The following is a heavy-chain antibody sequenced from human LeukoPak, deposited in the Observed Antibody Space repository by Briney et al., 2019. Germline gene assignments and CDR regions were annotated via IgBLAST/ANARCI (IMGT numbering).Heavy chain of an antibody. CDR3: ARDRVNWNDGVDY. CDR1: GFTFNSYA. D-gene: IGHD1-20*01. CDR2: ISSGSVTI. V-gene: IGHV3-48*01. Sequence: GGSLRLSCAASGFTFNSYAMTWVRRAPGKGLEWVSYISSGSVTIYYADSVKGRFTISRDNAKNSLYLQMNSLRAEDTAVYYCARDRVNWNDGVDYWGQGTLVTVSS. J-gene: IGHJ4*02.